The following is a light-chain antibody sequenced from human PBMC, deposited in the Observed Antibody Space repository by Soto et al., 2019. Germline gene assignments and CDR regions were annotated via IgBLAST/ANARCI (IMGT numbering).Light chain of an antibody. CDR3: QQYNSYYT. J-gene: IGKJ2*01. V-gene: IGKV1-39*01. Sequence: DIQMTQSPSSLSASVGDRVTITCRASQSISSYLNWYQQKPGKAPKLLIYAASSLQSGVPSRFSGSGSGTDFTLTISSLQTDDFATYYCQQYNSYYTFGQGTKVEIX. CDR1: QSISSY. CDR2: AAS.